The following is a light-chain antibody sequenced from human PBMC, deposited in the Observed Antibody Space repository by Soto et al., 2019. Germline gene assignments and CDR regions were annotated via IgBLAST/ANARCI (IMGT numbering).Light chain of an antibody. CDR3: QQVNSFRT. Sequence: DIQMTQSPSSLSASVEDRVIITCRASQSISNHLNWYQQKPGKAPKLLIFAASSLQSGVPSRFSGSGSGTDFTLTISSLQPEDFATYYCQQVNSFRTFGQGTKVDIK. J-gene: IGKJ1*01. V-gene: IGKV1-39*01. CDR2: AAS. CDR1: QSISNH.